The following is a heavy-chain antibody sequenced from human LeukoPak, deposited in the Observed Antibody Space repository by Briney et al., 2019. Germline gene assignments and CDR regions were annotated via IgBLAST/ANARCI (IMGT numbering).Heavy chain of an antibody. Sequence: SETLSLTCTVSGVSISSYYWNWIRQTPGKGLEWIVDIYNSVTTHYSPSLKLRVTMSIDTYKNQFSLNLNSVTAADTAVYYCARAEEKFSTSWHIGPLDYWGQGALVTVSS. CDR3: ARAEEKFSTSWHIGPLDY. J-gene: IGHJ4*02. CDR1: GVSISSYY. V-gene: IGHV4-59*01. D-gene: IGHD6-13*01. CDR2: IYNSVTT.